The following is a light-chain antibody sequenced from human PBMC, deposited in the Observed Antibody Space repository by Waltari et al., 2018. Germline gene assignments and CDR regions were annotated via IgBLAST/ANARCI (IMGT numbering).Light chain of an antibody. CDR2: WAS. V-gene: IGKV4-1*01. J-gene: IGKJ1*01. Sequence: DIVMTQSPDSLAVSLGERATINCKSSQSVLFTPTNKNYLAWYQQKPRQPPKLLIYWASTPAAGVPDRFSGSVSGTDFTLTISSLQAEDVAVYYCQQYQSFPWTFGQGTKVEIK. CDR1: QSVLFTPTNKNY. CDR3: QQYQSFPWT.